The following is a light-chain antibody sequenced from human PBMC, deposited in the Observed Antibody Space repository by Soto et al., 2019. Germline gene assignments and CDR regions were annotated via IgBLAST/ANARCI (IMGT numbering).Light chain of an antibody. CDR2: DVS. V-gene: IGLV2-11*01. Sequence: QSVLTQPRSVSGSPGQSVTISCTGTSSDVGGYNYVSWYQQHPGKAPKLMIYDVSTRPSGVPDRFSGSKSGNTASLTISGPQAEDEADYYCSSYAGSNSVVFGGGTKVTVL. J-gene: IGLJ2*01. CDR3: SSYAGSNSVV. CDR1: SSDVGGYNY.